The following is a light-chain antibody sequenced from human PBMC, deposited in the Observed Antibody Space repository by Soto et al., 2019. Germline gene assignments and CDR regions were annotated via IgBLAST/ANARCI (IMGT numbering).Light chain of an antibody. J-gene: IGLJ3*02. Sequence: QSALTQPPSASGSPGQSVTISCTGTSSDVGGYTYVSWYQQHPGKAPKVMIYDVNKRPSGVPDRFSGSKSGNTASLTISGLQAEDEADYYCCSYAGSFSWVFGGGTKLTVL. V-gene: IGLV2-8*01. CDR2: DVN. CDR1: SSDVGGYTY. CDR3: CSYAGSFSWV.